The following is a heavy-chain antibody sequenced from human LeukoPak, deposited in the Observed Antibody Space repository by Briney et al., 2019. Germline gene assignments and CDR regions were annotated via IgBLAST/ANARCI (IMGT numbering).Heavy chain of an antibody. D-gene: IGHD6-13*01. CDR1: GFTFSNYA. J-gene: IGHJ6*02. CDR3: AKDLKVAGTDYFYGMDV. Sequence: GGSLRLSCAASGFTFSNYAITWVRQAPGKGLEWVSTISGSGGSTYNADSVKGRFTISRDNSKNTLYLQMNSLRAEDTAVYYCAKDLKVAGTDYFYGMDVWGQGTTVTVSS. V-gene: IGHV3-23*01. CDR2: ISGSGGST.